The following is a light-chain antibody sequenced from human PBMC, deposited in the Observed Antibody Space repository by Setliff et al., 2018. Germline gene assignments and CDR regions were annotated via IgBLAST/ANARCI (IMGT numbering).Light chain of an antibody. V-gene: IGLV2-14*01. CDR1: SSDVGGYNY. CDR3: SSYTSSSTYV. J-gene: IGLJ1*01. Sequence: QSALTQPASVSGSPGQSITISCTGTSSDVGGYNYVSWYQQHPGKAPKLMIYDVNKRPSGVSNRFSGSKSGNTASLTISGFQAEDEADYYCSSYTSSSTYVFGTGTRSPS. CDR2: DVN.